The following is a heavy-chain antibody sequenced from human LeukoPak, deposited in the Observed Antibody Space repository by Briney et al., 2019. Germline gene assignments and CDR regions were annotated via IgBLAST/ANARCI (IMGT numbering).Heavy chain of an antibody. J-gene: IGHJ4*02. D-gene: IGHD5-18*01. CDR3: ANEGNTAMSFFDY. Sequence: GGSLRLSCAASGFTFSSYGMHWVRQAPGKGLEWVAVISYDGSNKYYADSVKGRFTISRDNSKNTLYLQMNSLRAEDTAVYYCANEGNTAMSFFDYWGQGTLVSVSS. V-gene: IGHV3-30*18. CDR1: GFTFSSYG. CDR2: ISYDGSNK.